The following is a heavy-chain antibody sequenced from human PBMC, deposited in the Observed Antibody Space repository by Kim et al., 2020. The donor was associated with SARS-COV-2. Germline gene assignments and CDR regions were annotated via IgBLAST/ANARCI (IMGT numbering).Heavy chain of an antibody. D-gene: IGHD5-18*01. Sequence: SETLSLTCAVYGGSFSGYYWSWIRQPPGKGLEWIGEINHSGSTNYNPSLKSRVTISVDTSKNQFSLKLSSVTAADTAVYYCARGGYSYGYNLRLPFDYWGQGTLVTVSS. J-gene: IGHJ4*02. CDR1: GGSFSGYY. CDR3: ARGGYSYGYNLRLPFDY. CDR2: INHSGST. V-gene: IGHV4-34*01.